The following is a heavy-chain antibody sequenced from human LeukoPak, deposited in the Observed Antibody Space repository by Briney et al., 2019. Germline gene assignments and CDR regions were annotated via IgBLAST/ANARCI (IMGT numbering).Heavy chain of an antibody. CDR1: GFTFSTYW. V-gene: IGHV3-7*01. D-gene: IGHD4-17*01. Sequence: GGSLRLSCAASGFTFSTYWMNWVRQAPGKGLEWVANIKEDGSEKYYVDSVKGRFTISRDNAKNSLYLQMSSLRADDTAVYYCTRGLTTSPGIDYWGHGTLVTVSS. CDR2: IKEDGSEK. J-gene: IGHJ4*01. CDR3: TRGLTTSPGIDY.